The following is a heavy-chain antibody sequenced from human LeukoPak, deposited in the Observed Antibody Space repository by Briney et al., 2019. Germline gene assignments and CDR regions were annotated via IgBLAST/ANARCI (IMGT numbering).Heavy chain of an antibody. CDR3: ARGNDSSGYRY. Sequence: PSETLSLTCTVSGGSISNSSYYWGWIRQPPGKGLEWIGSIYYSGSTNYNPSLKSRVTISVDTSKNQFSLKLSSVTAADTAVYYCARGNDSSGYRYWGQGTLVTVSS. CDR1: GGSISNSSYY. V-gene: IGHV4-39*07. J-gene: IGHJ4*02. CDR2: IYYSGST. D-gene: IGHD3-22*01.